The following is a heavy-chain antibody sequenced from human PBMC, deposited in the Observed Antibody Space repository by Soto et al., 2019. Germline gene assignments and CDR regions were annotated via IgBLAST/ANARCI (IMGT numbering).Heavy chain of an antibody. CDR3: AKDRYGDSYGMDV. CDR2: ISYEGSNK. J-gene: IGHJ6*02. Sequence: QVQLVESGGGVVQPGRSLRLSCAASGFTFSSYGMHWVRQAPGKGLEWVAVISYEGSNKYYADSVKGRFTISRDNSKNTLYLQMNSLRAEDTAVYYCAKDRYGDSYGMDVWGQGTTVTVSS. CDR1: GFTFSSYG. D-gene: IGHD4-17*01. V-gene: IGHV3-30*18.